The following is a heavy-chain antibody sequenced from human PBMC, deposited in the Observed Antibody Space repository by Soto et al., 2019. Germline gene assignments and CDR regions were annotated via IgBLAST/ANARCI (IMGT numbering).Heavy chain of an antibody. V-gene: IGHV1-18*01. D-gene: IGHD1-7*01. CDR3: ARHRTGTTEVYVFDI. CDR2: IIAYNGNT. J-gene: IGHJ3*02. CDR1: GYTFTSYG. Sequence: AAVKVSCKDSGYTFTSYGISWVRQAPLQGLEVMVWIIAYNGNTNYAQKLQGRVTMTTDTSTSKAYMELRSLRSDDTAVYYCARHRTGTTEVYVFDIWGKGTLVPVSS.